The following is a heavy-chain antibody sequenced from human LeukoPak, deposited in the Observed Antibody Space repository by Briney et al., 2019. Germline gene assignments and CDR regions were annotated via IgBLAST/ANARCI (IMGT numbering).Heavy chain of an antibody. J-gene: IGHJ4*02. V-gene: IGHV4-34*01. CDR1: GGSFSGYY. CDR3: ARVQYYYDSSGYYYGY. CDR2: INHSGST. Sequence: SETLSLTCAVYGGSFSGYYWSWIRQPPGKGLEWIGEINHSGSTNYNPSLKGRVTISVDTSKNQFSLKLSSVTAADTAVYYCARVQYYYDSSGYYYGYWGQGTLVTVSS. D-gene: IGHD3-22*01.